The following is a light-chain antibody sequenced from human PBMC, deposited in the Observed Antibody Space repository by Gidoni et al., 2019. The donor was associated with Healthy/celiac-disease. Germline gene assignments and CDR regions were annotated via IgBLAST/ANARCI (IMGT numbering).Light chain of an antibody. V-gene: IGLV2-11*01. CDR3: CSYAGSYTV. CDR1: SSDVGGYND. CDR2: DVS. J-gene: IGLJ2*01. Sequence: SALTQPRPASGSSGQSVTLSCTGTSSDVGGYNDVSWYQQHPGKAPKLMIYDVSKRPSGVPDRFSGSKSGNTASLTISGLQAEDEADYYSCSYAGSYTVFGGGTKLTVL.